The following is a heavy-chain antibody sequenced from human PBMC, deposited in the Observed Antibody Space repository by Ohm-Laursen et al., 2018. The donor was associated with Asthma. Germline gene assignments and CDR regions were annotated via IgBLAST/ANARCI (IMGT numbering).Heavy chain of an antibody. D-gene: IGHD5-12*01. V-gene: IGHV3-21*01. CDR2: ISGSSRYI. CDR3: ARDRVDIVTTTMNFYYGMDV. CDR1: RFPFSAYT. Sequence: GSLRLSCSASRFPFSAYTMTWVRQAPGKGLEWVSSISGSSRYIYYTDSVKDRFTISRDNAKRSLYLQMNSLRAEDTAVYYCARDRVDIVTTTMNFYYGMDVWGQGTTVTVSS. J-gene: IGHJ6*02.